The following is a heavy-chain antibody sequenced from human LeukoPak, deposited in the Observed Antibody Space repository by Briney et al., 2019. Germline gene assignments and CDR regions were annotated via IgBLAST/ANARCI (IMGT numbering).Heavy chain of an antibody. CDR1: GGSFSGYY. Sequence: SETLSLTCAVYGGSFSGYYWSWIRQPPGKGLEWIGEINHSGSTNYNPSLKSRVTISVDTSKNHFFLKLSSVTAADTAVYYCARNIVVVPAAISDYYYYGMDVWGQGTTVTVSS. J-gene: IGHJ6*02. CDR3: ARNIVVVPAAISDYYYYGMDV. V-gene: IGHV4-34*01. CDR2: INHSGST. D-gene: IGHD2-2*02.